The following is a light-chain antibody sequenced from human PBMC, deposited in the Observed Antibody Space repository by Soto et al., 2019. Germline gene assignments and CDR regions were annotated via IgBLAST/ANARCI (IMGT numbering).Light chain of an antibody. CDR1: QTIISSS. Sequence: EIVLTQSPGTLSLSPGKRATISCRASQTIISSSLAWYQQRPGQAPRLLIYGASIRATGVPDRFSGRGSGTDFTLSISRLEPEDLAVYYCQHYANSPITFGQGTRLEIK. CDR2: GAS. V-gene: IGKV3-20*01. CDR3: QHYANSPIT. J-gene: IGKJ5*01.